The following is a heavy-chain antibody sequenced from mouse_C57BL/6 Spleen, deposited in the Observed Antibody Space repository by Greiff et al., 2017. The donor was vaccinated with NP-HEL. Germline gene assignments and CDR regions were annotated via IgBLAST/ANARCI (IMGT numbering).Heavy chain of an antibody. V-gene: IGHV1-50*01. J-gene: IGHJ3*01. CDR2: IDPSDSYT. CDR1: GYTFTSYW. CDR3: ASRRAWFAY. Sequence: QVQLQQPGAELVKPGASVKLSCKASGYTFTSYWMQWVKQRPGQGLEWIGEIDPSDSYTNYNQKFKGKATLTVDTSSSTAYMQLSSLTSEDSAVYYCASRRAWFAYWGQGTLVTVSA.